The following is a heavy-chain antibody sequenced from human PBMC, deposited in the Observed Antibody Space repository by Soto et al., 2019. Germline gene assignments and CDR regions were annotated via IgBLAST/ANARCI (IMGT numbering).Heavy chain of an antibody. J-gene: IGHJ5*02. Sequence: KPSETLSLTCTVSGGSISSGGYYWSWIRQHPGKGLEWIGYIYYSGSTYYNPSLKSRVTISVDTSKNQFSLKLSSVTAADTAVYYCARQPGWLPPSVIHGFDPWGQGTLVTVSS. V-gene: IGHV4-31*03. CDR3: ARQPGWLPPSVIHGFDP. CDR1: GGSISSGGYY. D-gene: IGHD6-19*01. CDR2: IYYSGST.